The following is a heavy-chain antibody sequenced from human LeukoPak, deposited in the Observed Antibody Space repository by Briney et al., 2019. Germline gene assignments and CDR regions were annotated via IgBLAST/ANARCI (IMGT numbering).Heavy chain of an antibody. D-gene: IGHD3-10*01. J-gene: IGHJ5*02. CDR3: AKRSKDFYGSGTYPS. CDR2: ISGRGYST. Sequence: HAGGSLRLSCAAAGFTFGNYAMSWVRQAPGKGLELVSAISGRGYSTYHADAVRGRFTISRDNSRNTLYLQMNSLRAEDTAVYYCAKRSKDFYGSGTYPSWGQGTLVTVSS. V-gene: IGHV3-23*01. CDR1: GFTFGNYA.